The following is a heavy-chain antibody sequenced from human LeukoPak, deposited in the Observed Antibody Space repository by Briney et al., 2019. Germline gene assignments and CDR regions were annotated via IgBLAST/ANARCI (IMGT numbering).Heavy chain of an antibody. V-gene: IGHV3-23*01. CDR1: GYTFRTYS. CDR3: AKRMGIQLWDSLDY. J-gene: IGHJ4*02. D-gene: IGHD5-18*01. Sequence: GGSLRLSCTASGYTFRTYSMTWVRQAPGKGLEWVSGIYGDGHNKFYADSVKGRFTISRDNSKNTLFLQMNSLRADDTAVYYCAKRMGIQLWDSLDYWGQGTLVTVSS. CDR2: IYGDGHNK.